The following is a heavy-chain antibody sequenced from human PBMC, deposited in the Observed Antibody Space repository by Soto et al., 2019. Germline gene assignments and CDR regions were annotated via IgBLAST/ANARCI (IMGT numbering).Heavy chain of an antibody. Sequence: ASVKVSCKASGYTFTSYYIHWVRQAPGQGLEWMGWINPITGGTNYAPKFQGRVTMTRDTSITTAYMELSRLRSDDTAVYYCARNYYDSSDRDYLDYWGQGTPVTVS. J-gene: IGHJ4*02. V-gene: IGHV1-2*02. CDR2: INPITGGT. CDR3: ARNYYDSSDRDYLDY. CDR1: GYTFTSYY. D-gene: IGHD3-22*01.